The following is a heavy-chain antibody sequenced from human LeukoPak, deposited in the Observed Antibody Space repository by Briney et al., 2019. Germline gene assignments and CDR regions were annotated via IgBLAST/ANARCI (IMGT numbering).Heavy chain of an antibody. CDR2: IYYSGST. Sequence: SETLSLTCTVSGGSISSYYWSWIRQPPGKGLEWIGYIYYSGSTNYNPSLKRRVTISVDTSKNQFSLKLSSVTAADTAVYYCARLRRYYDSSGYYSPHYYFDYWGQGTLVTVSS. J-gene: IGHJ4*02. V-gene: IGHV4-59*01. CDR3: ARLRRYYDSSGYYSPHYYFDY. CDR1: GGSISSYY. D-gene: IGHD3-22*01.